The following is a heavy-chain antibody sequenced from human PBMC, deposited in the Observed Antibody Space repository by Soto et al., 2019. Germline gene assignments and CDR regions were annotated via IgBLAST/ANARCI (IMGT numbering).Heavy chain of an antibody. D-gene: IGHD3-3*01. Sequence: TSETLSLTCTVSGGSISSGGYYWSWIRQHPGEGLEWIGYIYYSGSTYYNPSLKSRVTISVDTSKNQFSLKLSSVTAADTAVYYCARDKRLYYDFWSGYYGYYYYGMDVWGQGTTVTVSS. CDR1: GGSISSGGYY. J-gene: IGHJ6*02. CDR2: IYYSGST. CDR3: ARDKRLYYDFWSGYYGYYYYGMDV. V-gene: IGHV4-31*03.